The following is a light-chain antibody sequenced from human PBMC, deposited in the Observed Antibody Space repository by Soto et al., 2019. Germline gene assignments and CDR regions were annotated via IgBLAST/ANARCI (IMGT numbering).Light chain of an antibody. J-gene: IGLJ1*01. Sequence: QSVLTQPASVSGSPGQSITISCTGTSSDVGGYNYVSWYQQHPGKAHQLMIYDVSNRPSGVSNRFSGAKSGNTASLTISGLQAEDEAEYYCSSYTSSRTLDVFGTGTKVTVL. CDR1: SSDVGGYNY. V-gene: IGLV2-14*01. CDR3: SSYTSSRTLDV. CDR2: DVS.